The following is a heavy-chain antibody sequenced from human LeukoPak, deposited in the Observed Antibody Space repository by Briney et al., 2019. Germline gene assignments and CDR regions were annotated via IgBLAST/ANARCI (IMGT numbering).Heavy chain of an antibody. D-gene: IGHD6-13*01. CDR3: ARVDVSYSSSWSVYYYYYYMDV. Sequence: ASVKVSCKASGYTFTSYGISWVRQAPGQGLEWMGWISAYNGNTNYAQKLQGRVTMTTDTSTSTAYMELRSLRSDDTAVYYCARVDVSYSSSWSVYYYYYYMDVWGKGTTVTVSS. CDR1: GYTFTSYG. V-gene: IGHV1-18*01. J-gene: IGHJ6*03. CDR2: ISAYNGNT.